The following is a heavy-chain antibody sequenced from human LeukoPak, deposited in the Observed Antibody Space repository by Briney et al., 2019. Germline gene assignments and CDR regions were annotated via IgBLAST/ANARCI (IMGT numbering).Heavy chain of an antibody. CDR3: ARGGVDL. J-gene: IGHJ4*02. Sequence: GGSLRLSCAASGFTVSSNYMSWVRQAPGKGLVWVSRINTDGSTTTYADSVKGRVTISRDNAKNTLYLQMNSLRAEDTAVYYCARGGVDLWGQGTLVTVSS. CDR1: GFTVSSNY. V-gene: IGHV3-74*01. CDR2: INTDGSTT.